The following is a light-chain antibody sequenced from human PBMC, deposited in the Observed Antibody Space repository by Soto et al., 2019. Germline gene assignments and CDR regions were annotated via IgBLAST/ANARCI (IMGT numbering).Light chain of an antibody. CDR3: QQYITSPPMYT. Sequence: ETVLTQSPGTLSLSPGERATLSCRASQSVSSRYLAWYQQKPGQAPRLLIYGASNRATGIPDRFSGSGSGTEFTLTISRLEPEDFAVYYCQQYITSPPMYTFGQGTKPEIK. CDR2: GAS. CDR1: QSVSSRY. J-gene: IGKJ2*01. V-gene: IGKV3-20*01.